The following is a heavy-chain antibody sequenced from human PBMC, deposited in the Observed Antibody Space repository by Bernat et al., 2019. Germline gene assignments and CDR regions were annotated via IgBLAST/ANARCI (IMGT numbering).Heavy chain of an antibody. CDR2: IGTAGDT. J-gene: IGHJ3*02. D-gene: IGHD5-12*01. Sequence: EVQLVESGGGLVQPGGSLRLSCAASGFTFSSYDMHWVRQATGKGLEWVSAIGTAGDTYYPGSVKGRFTISRENAKNSSYLQMNSLRAGDTAVYYCARDSGYDAFDIWGQGTMVTVSS. CDR3: ARDSGYDAFDI. V-gene: IGHV3-13*04. CDR1: GFTFSSYD.